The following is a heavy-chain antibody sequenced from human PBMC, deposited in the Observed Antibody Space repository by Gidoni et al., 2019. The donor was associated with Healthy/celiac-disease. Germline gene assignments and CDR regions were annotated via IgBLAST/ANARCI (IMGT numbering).Heavy chain of an antibody. CDR3: TRGPSSSYYYGMDV. J-gene: IGHJ6*02. CDR2: IRSKCYGGTT. D-gene: IGHD6-13*01. Sequence: EVQLVESGGGLVQPGRSLQLSCTASGFPFGDYAMGWLRQAPGKGLEWVGCIRSKCYGGTTEYAASVKGRFTISRDASKSIAYLQMNSLKTEDTAVYYCTRGPSSSYYYGMDVWGQGTTVTVSS. CDR1: GFPFGDYA. V-gene: IGHV3-49*03.